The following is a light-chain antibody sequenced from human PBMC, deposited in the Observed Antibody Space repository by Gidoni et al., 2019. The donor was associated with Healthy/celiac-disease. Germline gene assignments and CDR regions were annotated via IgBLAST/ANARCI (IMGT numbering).Light chain of an antibody. J-gene: IGKJ3*01. CDR1: QSVSSSY. V-gene: IGKV3-20*01. CDR3: QQYGSSPPFT. CDR2: GAS. Sequence: EIVLTQSPGTLSLSPGERATLSCRASQSVSSSYLAWYQQKPGQAPRLLIYGASSSATGLPDRCSGSGSWTDFTLTISRLEPEDFAVYYCQQYGSSPPFTFXPXTKVDIK.